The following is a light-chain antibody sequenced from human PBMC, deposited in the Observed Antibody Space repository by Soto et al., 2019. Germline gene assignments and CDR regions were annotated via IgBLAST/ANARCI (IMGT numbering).Light chain of an antibody. CDR1: QSIRTH. CDR3: QQSYSTPDT. Sequence: DIQMTQSPSSLSASVGDRVTITCRASQSIRTHLNWYQQKAGKAPKVLIFAASSLQNGFPSRFTGSGSGTDFTLTISSLQPEDCATYYFQQSYSTPDTFGQGTKLEIK. V-gene: IGKV1-39*01. CDR2: AAS. J-gene: IGKJ2*01.